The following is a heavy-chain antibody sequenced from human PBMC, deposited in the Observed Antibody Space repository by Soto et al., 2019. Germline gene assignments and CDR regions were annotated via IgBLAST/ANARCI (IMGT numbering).Heavy chain of an antibody. V-gene: IGHV4-59*12. CDR3: ARTVIGGFAY. CDR1: GASISSYY. CDR2: IYNTGST. J-gene: IGHJ4*02. Sequence: QVKLQESGPGLVKPSETLSLTCTVSGASISSYYWSWIRQPPGKGLEWIGYIYNTGSTNYNPSLKSRVTISVDTSKEQFSLKLGSVTAEDTAVYYCARTVIGGFAYWGQGTLVTVSS. D-gene: IGHD3-16*02.